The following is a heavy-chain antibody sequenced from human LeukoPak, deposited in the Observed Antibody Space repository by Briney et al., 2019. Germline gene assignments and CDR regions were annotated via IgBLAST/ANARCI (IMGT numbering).Heavy chain of an antibody. D-gene: IGHD6-13*01. CDR3: ARGPRYSFY. V-gene: IGHV3-53*01. Sequence: PGGSLRLSCAAFGFIVSHNYMTWVRQAPGKGLEWISVIYIDGTTYYADSVKGRFTISRDQANNTLYLQMNTLRDEDTAVYYCARGPRYSFYWGQGTLVSVSS. CDR1: GFIVSHNY. J-gene: IGHJ4*02. CDR2: IYIDGTT.